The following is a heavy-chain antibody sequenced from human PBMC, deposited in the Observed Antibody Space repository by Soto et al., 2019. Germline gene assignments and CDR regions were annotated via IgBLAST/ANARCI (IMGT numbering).Heavy chain of an antibody. V-gene: IGHV3-30*18. D-gene: IGHD4-17*01. Sequence: QVQLVESGGGVVQPGRSLRLSCAASGFTFSSYGMHWVRQAPGKGLEWVAVISYDGNNKYYADSVKGRFTISRDNFKNTLYLQMDSLRADDTAMYYCAKDHLETTVTTPCYWGQGTLVTVSS. CDR1: GFTFSSYG. CDR3: AKDHLETTVTTPCY. CDR2: ISYDGNNK. J-gene: IGHJ4*02.